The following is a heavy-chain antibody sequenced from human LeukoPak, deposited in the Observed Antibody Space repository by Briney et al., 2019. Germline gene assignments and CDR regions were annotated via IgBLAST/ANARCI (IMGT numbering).Heavy chain of an antibody. D-gene: IGHD6-6*01. CDR2: ISWNSGNI. CDR3: AKDIGPYSSSSVDF. V-gene: IGHV3-9*01. J-gene: IGHJ4*02. Sequence: GGSLRLSCAASGFTFDDYAMHWVRQAPRKGLEWVSGISWNSGNIGYADSVKGRFTISRDNAKNSLYLQMNSLRAEDTALYYCAKDIGPYSSSSVDFWGQGTLVTVSS. CDR1: GFTFDDYA.